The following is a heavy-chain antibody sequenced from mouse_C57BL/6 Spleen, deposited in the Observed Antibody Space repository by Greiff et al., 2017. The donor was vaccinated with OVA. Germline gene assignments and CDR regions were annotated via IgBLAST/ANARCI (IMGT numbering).Heavy chain of an antibody. CDR3: ARRSYDYDRYFDV. CDR1: GYTFTSYG. CDR2: IYPRSGNT. Sequence: QVQLQQSGAELARPGASVKLSCKASGYTFTSYGISWVKQSTGQGLEWIGEIYPRSGNTYYNEKFKGKATLTADKSSSTAYMELRSLTSEDSAVYFCARRSYDYDRYFDVWGTGTTVTVSS. J-gene: IGHJ1*03. D-gene: IGHD2-4*01. V-gene: IGHV1-81*01.